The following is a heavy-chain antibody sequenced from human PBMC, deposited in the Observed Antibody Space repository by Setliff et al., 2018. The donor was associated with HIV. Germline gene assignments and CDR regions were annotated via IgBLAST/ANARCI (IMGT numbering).Heavy chain of an antibody. CDR3: ARHRDPPGSSWIYYYYYMDL. CDR1: GGSISSGSYY. D-gene: IGHD6-13*01. J-gene: IGHJ6*03. CDR2: IYDSGST. V-gene: IGHV4-39*01. Sequence: SETLSLTCTVSGGSISSGSYYWSWIRQPPGKGLEWIGSIYDSGSTSYNPSLSSRLTISVDTSKNQVSLRLRSVTAADTGVYYCARHRDPPGSSWIYYYYYMDLWGEGTTVTVSS.